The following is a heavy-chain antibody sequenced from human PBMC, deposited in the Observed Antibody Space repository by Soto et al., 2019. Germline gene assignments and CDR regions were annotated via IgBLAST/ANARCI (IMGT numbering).Heavy chain of an antibody. CDR1: GYTFTSYY. V-gene: IGHV1-46*03. Sequence: ASVKVSCKASGYTFTSYYMHWVRQAPGQGLEWMGIINPSGGSTSYAQKFQGRVTMTRDTSTSTVYMELSSLRSEDTAVYYCARGTLLLGFGELPTRFDYWGQGTLVTVSS. D-gene: IGHD3-10*01. J-gene: IGHJ4*02. CDR3: ARGTLLLGFGELPTRFDY. CDR2: INPSGGST.